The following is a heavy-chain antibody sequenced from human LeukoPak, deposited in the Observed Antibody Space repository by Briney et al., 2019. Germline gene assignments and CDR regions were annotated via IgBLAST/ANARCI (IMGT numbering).Heavy chain of an antibody. CDR3: ARDDYVWGSYRRSNWFDP. J-gene: IGHJ5*02. Sequence: ASVKVSCRASGYTFTGYYIQWVRQAPGQGLEWMGWINPNTGGTNYAQKFQGRVTMTRNTSISTAYMELSSLRSEDTAVYYCARDDYVWGSYRRSNWFDPWGQGTLVTVSS. D-gene: IGHD3-16*02. V-gene: IGHV1-2*02. CDR1: GYTFTGYY. CDR2: INPNTGGT.